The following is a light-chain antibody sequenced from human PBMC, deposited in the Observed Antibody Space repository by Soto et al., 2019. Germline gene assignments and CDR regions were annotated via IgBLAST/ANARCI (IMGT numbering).Light chain of an antibody. CDR2: DVN. V-gene: IGLV2-11*01. CDR1: SSDVGGYNY. Sequence: QSALTQPRSVSGSPGQSVAISCTGTSSDVGGYNYVSWYQQHPGKAPKLMIYDVNKRPSGVPDRFSGSKSGNTASLTISGLQAEDEADYYCCSFAGDPYVFGNGTKVTVL. J-gene: IGLJ1*01. CDR3: CSFAGDPYV.